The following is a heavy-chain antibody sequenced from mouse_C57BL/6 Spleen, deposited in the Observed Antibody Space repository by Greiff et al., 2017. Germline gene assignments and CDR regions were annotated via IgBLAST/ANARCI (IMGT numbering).Heavy chain of an antibody. Sequence: EVQVVESGGGLVKPGGSLKLPCAASGFTFSSYAMSWVRQTPEKRLEWVATISDGGSYTYYPDNVKGRFTISRDNAKNNLYLQMSHLKSEDTAMYYCARAPDYYGSSYGYFDVWGTGTTVTVSS. CDR3: ARAPDYYGSSYGYFDV. D-gene: IGHD1-1*01. CDR2: ISDGGSYT. J-gene: IGHJ1*03. V-gene: IGHV5-4*01. CDR1: GFTFSSYA.